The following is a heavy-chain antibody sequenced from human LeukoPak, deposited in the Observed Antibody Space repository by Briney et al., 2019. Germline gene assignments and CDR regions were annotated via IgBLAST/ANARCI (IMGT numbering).Heavy chain of an antibody. V-gene: IGHV4-39*07. J-gene: IGHJ3*02. CDR2: IYSSGST. CDR1: GGSISSSTYH. D-gene: IGHD2-15*01. Sequence: SETLSLTCTVSGGSISSSTYHWGWIRQPPGKVLEWIGSIYSSGSTFYNPSLKSRVTISVDTSKNQFSLKLSSVTAADTAVYYCARALHCSGGSCYYDAFDIWGQGTMVTVSS. CDR3: ARALHCSGGSCYYDAFDI.